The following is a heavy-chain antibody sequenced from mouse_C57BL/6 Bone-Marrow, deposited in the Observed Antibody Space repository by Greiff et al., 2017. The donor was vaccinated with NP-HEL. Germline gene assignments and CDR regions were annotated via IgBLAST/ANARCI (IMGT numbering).Heavy chain of an antibody. J-gene: IGHJ2*01. Sequence: VKLQQPGAELVMPGASVKLSCKASGYTFTSYWMHWVKQRPGQGLEWIGEIDPSDSYTNYNQKFKGKSTLTVDKSSSTAYMQLSSLTSEDSAVYYCARGEKAPLDYWGQGTTLTVSS. CDR1: GYTFTSYW. CDR3: ARGEKAPLDY. CDR2: IDPSDSYT. V-gene: IGHV1-69*01.